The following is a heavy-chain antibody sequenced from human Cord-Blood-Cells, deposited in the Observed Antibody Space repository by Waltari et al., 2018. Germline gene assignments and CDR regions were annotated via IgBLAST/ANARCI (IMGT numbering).Heavy chain of an antibody. D-gene: IGHD3-9*01. CDR3: ARDLDGNFDY. CDR2: ISPILGIA. CDR1: GGTFRSSA. J-gene: IGHJ4*02. V-gene: IGHV1-69*09. Sequence: VQLVQSGAEVKKPGYSVTVSGTASGGTFRSSAFSWVRQAPGQGLAWMGRISPILGIANYAQKFQGRVTITADKSTSTAYMELSSLGAEDTAVYYCARDLDGNFDYWGQGTLVTVSS.